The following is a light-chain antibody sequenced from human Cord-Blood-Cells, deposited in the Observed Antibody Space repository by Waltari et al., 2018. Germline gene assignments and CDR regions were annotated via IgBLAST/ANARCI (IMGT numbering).Light chain of an antibody. CDR1: QSVSSY. Sequence: EIVLTLSPATLLLSPGARSTLSCRASQSVSSYLAWYQQKPGQAPRLLIYDASNRATGIPARFSGSGSGTDFTLTISSLEPEDFAVYYCQQRSNWPLTFGGGTKVEIK. CDR2: DAS. V-gene: IGKV3-11*01. CDR3: QQRSNWPLT. J-gene: IGKJ4*01.